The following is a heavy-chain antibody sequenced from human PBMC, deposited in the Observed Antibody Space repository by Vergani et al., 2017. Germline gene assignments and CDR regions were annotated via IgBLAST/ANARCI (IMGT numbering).Heavy chain of an antibody. CDR3: ALCSSTSCYTAAFDI. CDR1: GFTFSSYS. V-gene: IGHV3-21*01. Sequence: EVQMVESGGGLVKPGGSLRLPCAASGFTFSSYSMNWVRQAPGKGLEWVSSISSSSSYIYYADSVKGRFTISRDNAKNSLYLQMNSLRAEDTAVYYCALCSSTSCYTAAFDIWGQGTMVTGSS. J-gene: IGHJ3*02. CDR2: ISSSSSYI. D-gene: IGHD2-2*02.